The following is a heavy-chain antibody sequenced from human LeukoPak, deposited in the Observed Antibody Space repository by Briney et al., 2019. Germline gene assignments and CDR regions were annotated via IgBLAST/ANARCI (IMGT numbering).Heavy chain of an antibody. CDR1: GYTFPSYD. Sequence: SVKVSCKASGYTFPSYDNNWVRQATAQGLEWMGWMNPNSGNTGYAQKFQGGVTMTRNTSISTAYMELSSLRSEDTAVYYCAIRFSRGSGSAIDYWGQGTLVTVSS. CDR2: MNPNSGNT. J-gene: IGHJ4*02. V-gene: IGHV1-8*01. CDR3: AIRFSRGSGSAIDY. D-gene: IGHD3-10*01.